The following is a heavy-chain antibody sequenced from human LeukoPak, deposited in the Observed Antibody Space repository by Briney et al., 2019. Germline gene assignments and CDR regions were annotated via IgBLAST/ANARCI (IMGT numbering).Heavy chain of an antibody. V-gene: IGHV4-59*01. CDR2: IYYSGST. CDR1: GGSISSYY. D-gene: IGHD5-24*01. CDR3: AGRLWRRDGYNLSAFDI. J-gene: IGHJ3*02. Sequence: IPSETLSLTCTVSGGSISSYYWNWIRQPPGKGLEWIGYIYYSGSTNYNPSLKSRVTISVDTSKNQFSLKLSSVTAADTAVYYCAGRLWRRDGYNLSAFDIWGQGTMVTVSS.